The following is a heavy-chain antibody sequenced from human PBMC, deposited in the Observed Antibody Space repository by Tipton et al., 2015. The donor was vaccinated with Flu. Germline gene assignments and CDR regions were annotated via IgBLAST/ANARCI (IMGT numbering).Heavy chain of an antibody. V-gene: IGHV4-39*07. CDR1: GGSISSSSYY. CDR3: ARVGVVTPFDY. D-gene: IGHD4-23*01. CDR2: IYYSGST. Sequence: LRLSCTVSGGSISSSSYYWGWIRQPPGKGLEWIGSIYYSGSTYYDPSLKSRVTISVDTSKNQFSLKLSSVTAADTAVYYCARVGVVTPFDYWGQGTLVTVSS. J-gene: IGHJ4*02.